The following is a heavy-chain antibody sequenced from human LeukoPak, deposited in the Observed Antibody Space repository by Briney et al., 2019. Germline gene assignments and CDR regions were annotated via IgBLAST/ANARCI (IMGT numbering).Heavy chain of an antibody. V-gene: IGHV4-31*03. D-gene: IGHD5-24*01. Sequence: SETLSLTCTVSGGSISSGGHYWSWIRQHPGKGLEWIGYIYYSGSTYYNPSLKSRVTISVDTSKNQFSLKLSSVTAADTAVYYCARGAQRWLQSHFDYWGQGTLVTVSS. CDR2: IYYSGST. CDR1: GGSISSGGHY. J-gene: IGHJ4*02. CDR3: ARGAQRWLQSHFDY.